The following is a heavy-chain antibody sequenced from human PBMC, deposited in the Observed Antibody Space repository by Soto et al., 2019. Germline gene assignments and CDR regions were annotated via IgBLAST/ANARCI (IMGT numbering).Heavy chain of an antibody. CDR3: ASGIAAVNDY. CDR1: GFTFSDHY. J-gene: IGHJ4*02. V-gene: IGHV3-72*01. Sequence: GGPLRLSCAASGFTFSDHYMDWVRQAPGKGLEWVGRTRNKANSYTTEYAASVKGRFTISRDDSKNSLYLQMNSLKTEDTAVYYCASGIAAVNDYWGQGTLVTVSS. CDR2: TRNKANSYTT. D-gene: IGHD6-13*01.